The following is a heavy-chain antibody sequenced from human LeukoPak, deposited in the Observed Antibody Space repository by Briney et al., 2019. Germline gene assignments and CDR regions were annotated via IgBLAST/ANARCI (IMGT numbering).Heavy chain of an antibody. V-gene: IGHV4-59*01. CDR2: VYYTGVT. Sequence: SETLSLTCNVPGASITSSYWSWLRQPPGKGLEWIAYVYYTGVTNYNPSLKGRVIISLDTARNQLSLKLSSVTAADTAVYYCARGAGRDGGYWGQGTLVTVSS. D-gene: IGHD5-24*01. CDR3: ARGAGRDGGY. J-gene: IGHJ4*02. CDR1: GASITSSY.